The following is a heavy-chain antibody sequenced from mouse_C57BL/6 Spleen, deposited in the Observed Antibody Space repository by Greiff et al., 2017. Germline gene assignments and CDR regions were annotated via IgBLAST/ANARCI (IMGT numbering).Heavy chain of an antibody. Sequence: DVKLVESGGGLVQPKGSLKLSCAASGFSFNTYALNWVRQAPGKGLEWVARIRSKSNNYATYYADSVKDRFTISRDDSESMLYLQMNNLKTDDTAMYYCVRQLLLRSYWYFDVWGTGTTVTVSS. J-gene: IGHJ1*03. CDR3: VRQLLLRSYWYFDV. D-gene: IGHD1-1*01. CDR2: IRSKSNNYAT. V-gene: IGHV10-1*01. CDR1: GFSFNTYA.